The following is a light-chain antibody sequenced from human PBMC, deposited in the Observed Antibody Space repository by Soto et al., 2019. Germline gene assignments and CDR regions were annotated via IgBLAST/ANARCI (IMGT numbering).Light chain of an antibody. J-gene: IGKJ1*01. V-gene: IGKV1-39*01. CDR2: AAS. CDR3: QQYGSSPTWT. Sequence: DIQMTHSPSSLSASVGDRVTITCRASQSISSYLNWYQQKPGKAPKLLIYAASSLQSGVPSRFSGSGSGTDFTLTISRLEPEDSAVYYCQQYGSSPTWTFGQGTKVDIK. CDR1: QSISSY.